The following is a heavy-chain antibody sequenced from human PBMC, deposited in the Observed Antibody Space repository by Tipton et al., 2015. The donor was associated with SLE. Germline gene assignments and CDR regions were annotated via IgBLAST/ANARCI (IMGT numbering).Heavy chain of an antibody. V-gene: IGHV3-30*02. Sequence: GSLRLSCAASGFTFSSYEMNWVRQAPGKGLEWVAFIRYDGSNKYYADSVKGRFTISRDNSKNTLYLQMNSLRAEDTAVYYCANYGGYGANWFDPWGQGTLVTVSS. D-gene: IGHD5-12*01. CDR2: IRYDGSNK. CDR3: ANYGGYGANWFDP. CDR1: GFTFSSYE. J-gene: IGHJ5*02.